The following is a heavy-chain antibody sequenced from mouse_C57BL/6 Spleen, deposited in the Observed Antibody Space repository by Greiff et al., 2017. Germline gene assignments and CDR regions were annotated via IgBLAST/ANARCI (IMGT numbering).Heavy chain of an antibody. D-gene: IGHD3-2*02. V-gene: IGHV1-61*01. CDR3: ARETAQGAMDY. CDR2: IYPSDSET. Sequence: QVQLQQPGAELVRPGSSVKLSCKASGYTFTSYWMDWVKQRPGQGLEWIGNIYPSDSETHYNQKFKDKATLTVDKSSSTAYMQLSSLTSEDSAVYYCARETAQGAMDYWGQGTSVTVSS. CDR1: GYTFTSYW. J-gene: IGHJ4*01.